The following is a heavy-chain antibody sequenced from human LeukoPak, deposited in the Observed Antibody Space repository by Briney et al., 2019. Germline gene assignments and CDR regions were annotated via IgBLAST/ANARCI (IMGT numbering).Heavy chain of an antibody. Sequence: ASVKVSCKASGYTFTSYDINWVRQATGQGLEWMGWMNPNSGNTGYAQKFQGRVTMTRNTSISTAYMELSSLRSEDTAVYYCARRPPFRLTMVRAYDYWGQGTQVTVSS. CDR2: MNPNSGNT. CDR3: ARRPPFRLTMVRAYDY. V-gene: IGHV1-8*01. CDR1: GYTFTSYD. J-gene: IGHJ4*02. D-gene: IGHD3-10*01.